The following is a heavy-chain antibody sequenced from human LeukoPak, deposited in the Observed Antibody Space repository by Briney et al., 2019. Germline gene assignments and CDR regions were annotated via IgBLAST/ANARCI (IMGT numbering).Heavy chain of an antibody. J-gene: IGHJ4*02. V-gene: IGHV3-15*01. CDR1: GFTFSNAW. CDR3: TTDSGYYHDSSGYYYADFDY. CDR2: IKSKTDGGTT. Sequence: GGSLRLSCAASGFTFSNAWMSWVRQAPGKGLEWVGLIKSKTDGGTTDYAARVKGRFTISRDDSKNTLYLQMNSLKTEDTAVYYCTTDSGYYHDSSGYYYADFDYWGQGTLVTVSS. D-gene: IGHD3-22*01.